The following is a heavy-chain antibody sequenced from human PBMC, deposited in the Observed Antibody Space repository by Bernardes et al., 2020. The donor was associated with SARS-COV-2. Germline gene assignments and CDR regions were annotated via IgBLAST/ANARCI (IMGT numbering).Heavy chain of an antibody. J-gene: IGHJ4*02. CDR3: AREAVQFRDWLLYHYDN. V-gene: IGHV3-30*03. D-gene: IGHD3-9*01. Sequence: GGSLRLSCSASGFTFISYGFHWVRQAPGKGLEWVAVISYDGHNKFYADSVKGRFTISRDDSKNTISLEMNSLRPDDTAVYYCAREAVQFRDWLLYHYDNWGQGTRVSVTS. CDR1: GFTFISYG. CDR2: ISYDGHNK.